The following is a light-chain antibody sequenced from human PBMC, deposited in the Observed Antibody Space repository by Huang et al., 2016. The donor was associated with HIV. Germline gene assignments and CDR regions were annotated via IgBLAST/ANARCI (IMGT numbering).Light chain of an antibody. CDR2: GTS. CDR3: HQFATSPWT. J-gene: IGKJ1*01. CDR1: QSVNINI. V-gene: IGKV3-20*01. Sequence: EIVLTQSPGTLSLSPGARATRSCRASQSVNINILAWYQQKPGQAHRLLIYGTSSIATGSPDRFRGSGSGTDFTLTITILEPEDFAVYYCHQFATSPWTFGQGTKVDIK.